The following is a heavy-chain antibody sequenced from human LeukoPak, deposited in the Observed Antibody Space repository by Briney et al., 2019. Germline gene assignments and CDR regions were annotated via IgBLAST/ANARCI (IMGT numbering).Heavy chain of an antibody. J-gene: IGHJ4*02. CDR1: GYTFTSYY. CDR3: ARGGGYYDSSGYYYD. V-gene: IGHV1-46*01. CDR2: INPSGGST. Sequence: ASVKVSCKASGYTFTSYYMHWVRQAPGQGLEWMGIINPSGGSTSYAQKFQGRVTMTRDTSTSTAYMELRSLRSDDTAVYYCARGGGYYDSSGYYYDWGQGTLVTVSS. D-gene: IGHD3-22*01.